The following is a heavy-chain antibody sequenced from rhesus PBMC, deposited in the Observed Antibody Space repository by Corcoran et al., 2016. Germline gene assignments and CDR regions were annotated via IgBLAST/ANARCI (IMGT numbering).Heavy chain of an antibody. J-gene: IGHJ4*01. V-gene: IGHV4-127*01. CDR1: GGSTSRGYG. D-gene: IGHD5-12*01. CDR2: IGGTSGST. Sequence: QLQLQESGPGLVKPSETLSLTCAVSGGSTSRGYGWSWIRRPPGKGLEWIGYIGGTSGSTNYNPSLTSRVTISKDTSKNQFSLKLTSVTAADTAVYYCARRDTATAYFDYWGQGVLVTVSS. CDR3: ARRDTATAYFDY.